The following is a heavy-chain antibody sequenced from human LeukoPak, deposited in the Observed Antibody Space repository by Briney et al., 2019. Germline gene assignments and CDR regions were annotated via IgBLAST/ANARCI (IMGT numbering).Heavy chain of an antibody. J-gene: IGHJ3*02. CDR2: IYYSGST. CDR3: ARGRRAARQPDAFDI. CDR1: SGSISSSSYY. D-gene: IGHD6-6*01. V-gene: IGHV4-39*01. Sequence: SETLSLTCTVSSGSISSSSYYWGWIRQPPGKGLEWIGSIYYSGSTYYNPSLKSRVTISVDTSKNQFSLKLSSVTAADTAVYYSARGRRAARQPDAFDIWGQGTMVTVSS.